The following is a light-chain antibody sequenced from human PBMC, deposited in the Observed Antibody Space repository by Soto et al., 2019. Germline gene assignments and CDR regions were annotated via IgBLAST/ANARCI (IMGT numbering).Light chain of an antibody. J-gene: IGLJ1*01. CDR3: SSYTSISTLV. V-gene: IGLV2-14*01. CDR1: STDVGGYNY. Sequence: QSALTQPASVSGSPGQSITISCTGTSTDVGGYNYVSWYQQYPGKAPKLMIYEVSNRPSGVPNRFSGSKAGNAASLTISGLQAEDEADYYYSSYTSISTLVFGAGTKVTVL. CDR2: EVS.